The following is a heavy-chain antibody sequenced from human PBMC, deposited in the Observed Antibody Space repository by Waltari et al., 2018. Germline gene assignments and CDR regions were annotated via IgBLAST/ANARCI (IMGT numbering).Heavy chain of an antibody. J-gene: IGHJ4*02. CDR3: ARGLVGWVTPFDY. V-gene: IGHV1-69*15. Sequence: QVQLVQSGAEVKKPGSSVKVSCKASGGTFSSYAISWVRQAPGQGLEWMGRIIPIFVTANSAQKFQGRVTITADESTSTAYMELSSLRSEDTAVYYCARGLVGWVTPFDYWGQGTLVTVSS. CDR1: GGTFSSYA. CDR2: IIPIFVTA. D-gene: IGHD2-21*02.